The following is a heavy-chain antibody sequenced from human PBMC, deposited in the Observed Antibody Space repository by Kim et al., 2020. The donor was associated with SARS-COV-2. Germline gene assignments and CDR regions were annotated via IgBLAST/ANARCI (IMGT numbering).Heavy chain of an antibody. Sequence: GGSLRLSCAASGFTFSSYAMSWVRQAPGKGLEWVSVIYSGGSSTYYADSVKGRFTISRDNSKNTLYLQMNSLRAEDTAVYYCAKGSSSWPRQRGYFDYWGQGTLVTVSS. CDR1: GFTFSSYA. J-gene: IGHJ4*02. CDR2: IYSGGSST. V-gene: IGHV3-23*03. CDR3: AKGSSSWPRQRGYFDY. D-gene: IGHD6-13*01.